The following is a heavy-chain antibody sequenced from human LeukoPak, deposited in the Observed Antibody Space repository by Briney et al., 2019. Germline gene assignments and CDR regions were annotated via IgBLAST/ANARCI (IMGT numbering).Heavy chain of an antibody. CDR1: GGSFSSYY. D-gene: IGHD5-12*01. J-gene: IGHJ6*01. CDR3: ASGRVDIEATFRKYYYYGMDG. Sequence: SETLTLTCAVSGGSFSSYYWSWLRQPPGKGLEWIGDINHSGSTNYNRSLKSRFTISVETSKNHFSLQLSSLSAADTAVYYCASGRVDIEATFRKYYYYGMDGRVQGTTVSVRS. CDR2: INHSGST. V-gene: IGHV4-34*01.